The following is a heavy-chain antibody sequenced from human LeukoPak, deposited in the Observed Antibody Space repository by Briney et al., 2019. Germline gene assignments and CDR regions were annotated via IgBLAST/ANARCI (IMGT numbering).Heavy chain of an antibody. CDR3: ARESIAVAGAPFDY. V-gene: IGHV3-48*03. J-gene: IGHJ4*02. CDR1: GLTFSSYE. Sequence: GGSLRLSCAASGLTFSSYEMNWVRQAPGKGLEWGSYISSGSTIYDADSVKGRFTISRDNAKNSLYLQMNSLRAEDTAVYYCARESIAVAGAPFDYWGQGTLVTVSS. CDR2: ISSGSTI. D-gene: IGHD6-19*01.